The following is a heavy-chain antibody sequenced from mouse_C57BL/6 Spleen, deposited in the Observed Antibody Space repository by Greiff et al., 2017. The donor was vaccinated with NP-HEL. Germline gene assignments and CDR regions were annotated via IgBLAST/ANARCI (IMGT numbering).Heavy chain of an antibody. J-gene: IGHJ2*01. CDR1: GYTFTSYW. Sequence: VQLQQPGAELVKPGASVKLSCKASGYTFTSYWMHWVKQRPGQGLEWIGMIHPNSGSTNYNEKFKSKATLTVDKSSSTAYMQLSSLTSEDYAVYYCARGRANWAFDYWGQGTTLTVSS. V-gene: IGHV1-64*01. CDR2: IHPNSGST. CDR3: ARGRANWAFDY. D-gene: IGHD4-1*01.